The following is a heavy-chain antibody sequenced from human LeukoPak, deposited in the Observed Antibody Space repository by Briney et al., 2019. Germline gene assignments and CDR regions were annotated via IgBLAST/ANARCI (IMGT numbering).Heavy chain of an antibody. V-gene: IGHV4-34*01. Sequence: PSETLSLTCAVYGGSFSGYYWSWIRQLPGKGLEWIGEINHSGSTNYNPSLKSRVTISVDTSKNQFSLKLSSVTAADTAVYYCAREELGYCSGGSCYGVDYWGQGTLVTVSS. CDR1: GGSFSGYY. J-gene: IGHJ4*02. D-gene: IGHD2-15*01. CDR3: AREELGYCSGGSCYGVDY. CDR2: INHSGST.